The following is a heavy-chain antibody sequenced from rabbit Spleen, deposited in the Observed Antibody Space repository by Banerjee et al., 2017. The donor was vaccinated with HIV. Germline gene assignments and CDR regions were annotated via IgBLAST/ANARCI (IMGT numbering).Heavy chain of an antibody. CDR1: GFSFSSGYW. V-gene: IGHV1S40*01. Sequence: QSLEESGGDLVKPGASLTLTCKASGFSFSSGYWICWVRQAPGKGLEWIACIYNGDGSTYYASWVNGRFTISRTSSTTVTLQMTSLTAADTATYFCARDLYIGSTYVGYGMDLWGQGTLVTVS. CDR3: ARDLYIGSTYVGYGMDL. J-gene: IGHJ6*01. CDR2: IYNGDGST. D-gene: IGHD8-1*01.